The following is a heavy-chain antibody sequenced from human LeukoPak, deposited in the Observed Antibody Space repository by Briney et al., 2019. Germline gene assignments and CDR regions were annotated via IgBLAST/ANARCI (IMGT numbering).Heavy chain of an antibody. D-gene: IGHD2-21*01. V-gene: IGHV3-48*03. CDR2: ISSSGTRI. Sequence: GGSLRLSCAASGFTFSSDEMNWVRQAPGKGLEWVSYISSSGTRIHYADSVKGRFTISRDNAKNSLFLQMNSLRAEDTAVYYCAREKTAWGGDCYDSWGQGTLVTVSS. CDR3: AREKTAWGGDCYDS. CDR1: GFTFSSDE. J-gene: IGHJ4*02.